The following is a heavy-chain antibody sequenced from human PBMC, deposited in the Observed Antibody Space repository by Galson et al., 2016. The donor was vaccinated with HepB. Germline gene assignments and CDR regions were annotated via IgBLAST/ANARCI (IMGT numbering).Heavy chain of an antibody. CDR2: LWYDGRNK. CDR1: GFIISSYG. CDR3: ARTPAEYFGSGSYWGIENYFDY. V-gene: IGHV3-33*01. Sequence: PLRLSCAESGFIISSYGMHWVRQAPGKGLEWVAVLWYDGRNKYYADSVKGRFTIPRDTPKNRLFRQMSSLRADDTAVYYFARTPAEYFGSGSYWGIENYFDYWGQGTLVTVSS. D-gene: IGHD3-10*01. J-gene: IGHJ4*02.